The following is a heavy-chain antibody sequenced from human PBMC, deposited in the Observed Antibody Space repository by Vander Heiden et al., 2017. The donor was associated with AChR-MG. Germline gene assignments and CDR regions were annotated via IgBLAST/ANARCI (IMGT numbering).Heavy chain of an antibody. D-gene: IGHD6-19*01. CDR1: GFNFSNNA. V-gene: IGHV3-23*01. CDR2: ISGSGGTT. CDR3: AKDGGQWLVGYMDV. Sequence: EVQLLESGGGLVQPGWPLRLSCGAYGFNFSNNAMSWVRQARGKGLEWVSAISGSGGTTYYGDSVAGRVTISRDNSKNTLYLQMNSLRAEETAVYYCAKDGGQWLVGYMDVWGKGTTVTVSS. J-gene: IGHJ6*03.